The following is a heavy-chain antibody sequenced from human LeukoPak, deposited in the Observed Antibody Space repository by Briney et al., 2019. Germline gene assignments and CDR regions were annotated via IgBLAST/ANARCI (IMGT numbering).Heavy chain of an antibody. V-gene: IGHV4-59*01. CDR3: ARGSDFGDF. CDR1: GASISSYY. D-gene: IGHD4-17*01. CDR2: IYYSGST. Sequence: SETLSLTCTVSGASISSYYWNWIRQPPGKGLEWIGYIYYSGSTSYNPSLKGRVTMSVDTSKNQFSLRLSSVTAADTAVYYCARGSDFGDFWGQGTLVTVSS. J-gene: IGHJ4*02.